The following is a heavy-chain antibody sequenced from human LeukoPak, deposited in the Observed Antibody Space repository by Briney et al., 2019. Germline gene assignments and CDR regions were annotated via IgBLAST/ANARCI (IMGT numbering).Heavy chain of an antibody. CDR1: GYTFTSYG. Sequence: ASVKVSCKASGYTFTSYGISWVRPAPGQGLAWMGWISAYNGNTNYAQKLQGRVTMTTDTSTSTAYMELRSLRSDDTAVYYCARPLFYCSSTSCYLNWFDPWGQGTLVTVSS. CDR3: ARPLFYCSSTSCYLNWFDP. V-gene: IGHV1-18*01. J-gene: IGHJ5*02. D-gene: IGHD2-2*01. CDR2: ISAYNGNT.